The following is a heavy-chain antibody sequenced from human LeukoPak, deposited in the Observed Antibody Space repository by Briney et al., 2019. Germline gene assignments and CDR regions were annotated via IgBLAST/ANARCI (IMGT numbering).Heavy chain of an antibody. CDR1: GGTFTTYA. J-gene: IGHJ4*02. CDR3: ARHYYYDRSGYPQYYFDY. D-gene: IGHD3-22*01. CDR2: IIPIFATT. Sequence: ASVKVSCKAPGGTFTTYAISWVRQAPGQGLEWMGGIIPIFATTNYAQKFQGRVTITADMSTSTAYMDLSSLTSDDTAVYYCARHYYYDRSGYPQYYFDYWGQGTLVTVSS. V-gene: IGHV1-69*06.